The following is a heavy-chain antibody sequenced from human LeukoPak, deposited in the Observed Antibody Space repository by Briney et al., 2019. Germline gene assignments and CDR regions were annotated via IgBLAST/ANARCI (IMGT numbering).Heavy chain of an antibody. CDR3: ARPPTPSSSWSQANWYFDL. V-gene: IGHV3-7*01. CDR1: GFTFSSYW. J-gene: IGHJ2*01. CDR2: IKQDGSEK. D-gene: IGHD6-13*01. Sequence: GGSLRLSCAASGFTFSSYWMSWVRQAPGKGLEWVANIKQDGSEKYYVDSVKGRFTISRDNAKNSLYLQMNSLRAEDTAVYYCARPPTPSSSWSQANWYFDLGGRGTLVTVSS.